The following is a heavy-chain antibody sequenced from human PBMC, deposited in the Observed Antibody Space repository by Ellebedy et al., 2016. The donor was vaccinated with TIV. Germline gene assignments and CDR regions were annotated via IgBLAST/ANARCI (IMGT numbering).Heavy chain of an antibody. CDR3: AREKFYCSGGSCYGDFDY. CDR1: GYTFIDYG. J-gene: IGHJ4*02. CDR2: VSAYSGNT. Sequence: AASVKVSCKSSGYTFIDYGISWVRQAPGQGLDWMGWVSAYSGNTNYAQKLQGRVTMTTDTSTDTAYMELRSLRSDDTAVYYCAREKFYCSGGSCYGDFDYWGQGTLVTVSS. D-gene: IGHD2-15*01. V-gene: IGHV1-18*01.